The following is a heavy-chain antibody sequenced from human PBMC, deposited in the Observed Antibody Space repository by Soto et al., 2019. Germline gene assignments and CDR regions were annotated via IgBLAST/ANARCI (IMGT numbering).Heavy chain of an antibody. CDR1: GGTFSSYA. CDR2: ITPIFGTA. J-gene: IGHJ4*02. D-gene: IGHD6-13*01. V-gene: IGHV1-69*12. Sequence: QVQLVQSGAEVKKPGSSVKVSCKASGGTFSSYAISWVRQAPGQGLEWMGGITPIFGTANYAQKFQGRVTITADESTSTAYMELSILRSEDTAVYYCARSSIAAAGTENDYWGQGTLVTVSS. CDR3: ARSSIAAAGTENDY.